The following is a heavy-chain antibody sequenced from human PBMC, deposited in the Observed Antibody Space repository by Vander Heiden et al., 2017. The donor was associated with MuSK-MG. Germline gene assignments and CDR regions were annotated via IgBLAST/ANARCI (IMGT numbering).Heavy chain of an antibody. D-gene: IGHD1-1*01. V-gene: IGHV1-46*01. Sequence: SYAQKFQGRVTMTRDTSTSTVYMELSSLRSEDTAVYYCARPSGQLERRQAFDIWGQGTMVTVSS. J-gene: IGHJ3*02. CDR3: ARPSGQLERRQAFDI.